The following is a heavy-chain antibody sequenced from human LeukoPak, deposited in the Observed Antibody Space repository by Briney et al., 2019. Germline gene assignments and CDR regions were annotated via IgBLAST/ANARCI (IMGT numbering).Heavy chain of an antibody. D-gene: IGHD3-9*01. V-gene: IGHV1-46*01. J-gene: IGHJ4*02. Sequence: ASVKVSCKASGYTFTSYYMHWVRQAPGQGLEWMGIINPSGGSTSYAQKFQGRVTMTRDTSISTAYMELSRLRSDDTAVYYCASSGLRYFDWPYDYWGQGTLVTVSS. CDR3: ASSGLRYFDWPYDY. CDR2: INPSGGST. CDR1: GYTFTSYY.